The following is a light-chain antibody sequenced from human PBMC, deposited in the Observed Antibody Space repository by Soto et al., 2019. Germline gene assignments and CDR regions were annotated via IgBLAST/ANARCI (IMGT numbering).Light chain of an antibody. Sequence: EVVLTQSPGTLALSRGERSTLSCSASQSVSSNLAWYQQKPGQAPSLLIYGAFTRATGIPARFSGTGSGTEFTLTISSLQSEDFALYYCQQYNDWPLTFGQGTKVDIK. V-gene: IGKV3-15*01. CDR2: GAF. CDR1: QSVSSN. J-gene: IGKJ1*01. CDR3: QQYNDWPLT.